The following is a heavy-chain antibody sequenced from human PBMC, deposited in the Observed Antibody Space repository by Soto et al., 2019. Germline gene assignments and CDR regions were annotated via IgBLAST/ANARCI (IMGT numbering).Heavy chain of an antibody. V-gene: IGHV1-69*06. CDR2: IIPIFGTA. Sequence: ASVKVSCKVSGGTFSSYAISWVRQAPGQGLEWMGGIIPIFGTANYAQKFQGRVTITADKSTSTAYMELSSLRSEDTAVYYCARGGSSSWYATDYYGMDVWGQGTTVTVSS. J-gene: IGHJ6*02. D-gene: IGHD6-13*01. CDR3: ARGGSSSWYATDYYGMDV. CDR1: GGTFSSYA.